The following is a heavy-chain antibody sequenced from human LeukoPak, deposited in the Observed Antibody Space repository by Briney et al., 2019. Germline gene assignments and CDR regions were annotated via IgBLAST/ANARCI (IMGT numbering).Heavy chain of an antibody. D-gene: IGHD6-13*01. Sequence: PSETLSLTCTVSGGSISSSSYYWGWIRQPPGKGLEWIGSIYYSGSTYYNPSLKSRVTISVDTSKNQFSLKLSSVTAADTAVYYCARQSSSWYYYYGMDVWGQGTTVTVSS. CDR3: ARQSSSWYYYYGMDV. J-gene: IGHJ6*02. V-gene: IGHV4-39*01. CDR2: IYYSGST. CDR1: GGSISSSSYY.